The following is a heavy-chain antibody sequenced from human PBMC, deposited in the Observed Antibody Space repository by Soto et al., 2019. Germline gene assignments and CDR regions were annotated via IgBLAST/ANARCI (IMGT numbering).Heavy chain of an antibody. V-gene: IGHV3-64*01. CDR1: GFTFSSYA. CDR3: ARLGIAVAGTVYAFDI. CDR2: ISSNGGST. D-gene: IGHD6-19*01. J-gene: IGHJ3*02. Sequence: GGSLRLTCAASGFTFSSYAMHWVRQAPGKGLEYVSAISSNGGSTYYANSVKGRFTISRDNSKNTLYLQMGSLRAEDMAAYYCARLGIAVAGTVYAFDIWGQGTMVTVSS.